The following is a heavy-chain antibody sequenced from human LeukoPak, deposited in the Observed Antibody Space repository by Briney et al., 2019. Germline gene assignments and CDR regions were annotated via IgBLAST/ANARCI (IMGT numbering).Heavy chain of an antibody. D-gene: IGHD4-23*01. Sequence: PGTPSHTCAVSGGSISSSNWWSWVRQPPGKGLEWIGEIYHSGSTNYNPSLKSRVTISVDKSKNQFSLKLSSVTAADTAVYYCAGATTVVTPLGPQTSMPPSDWRQGTLVTVSS. CDR2: IYHSGST. CDR1: GGSISSSNW. CDR3: AGATTVVTPLGPQTSMPPSD. V-gene: IGHV4-4*03. J-gene: IGHJ4*02.